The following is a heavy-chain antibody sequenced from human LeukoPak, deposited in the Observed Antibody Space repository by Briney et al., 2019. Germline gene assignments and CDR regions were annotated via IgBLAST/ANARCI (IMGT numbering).Heavy chain of an antibody. CDR3: ARRESRVLGSSSSLSFDY. CDR1: GYSFTSYW. Sequence: GESLKISCKGSGYSFTSYWIGWVRQMPGEGLEWMGIIYPGDSDTRYSPSFQGQVTISADKSISTAYLQWSSLKASDTAMYYCARRESRVLGSSSSLSFDYWGQGTLVTVSS. CDR2: IYPGDSDT. J-gene: IGHJ4*02. D-gene: IGHD6-6*01. V-gene: IGHV5-51*01.